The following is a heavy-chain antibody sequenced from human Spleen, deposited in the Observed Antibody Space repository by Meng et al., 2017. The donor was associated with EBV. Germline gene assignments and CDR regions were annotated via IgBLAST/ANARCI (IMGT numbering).Heavy chain of an antibody. V-gene: IGHV4-61*01. Sequence: VPLPPSGPVVPMPADTLSLTCTVYCGSVRSAIYYWTWNRQPPGKALEWIGYIHYSGNPNYNSSLKRRVTISVDMSKNQFSLRLSSVTAADTAVYYCARLFYYGSGRLKFDFWGQGTLVTVSS. CDR1: CGSVRSAIYY. J-gene: IGHJ4*02. D-gene: IGHD3-10*01. CDR3: ARLFYYGSGRLKFDF. CDR2: IHYSGNP.